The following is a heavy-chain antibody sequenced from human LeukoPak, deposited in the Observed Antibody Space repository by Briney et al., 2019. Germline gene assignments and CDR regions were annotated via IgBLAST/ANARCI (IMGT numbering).Heavy chain of an antibody. CDR1: GGSISSGSYY. CDR3: ATGRGYDFWSGYIDAFDI. V-gene: IGHV4-61*02. J-gene: IGHJ3*02. Sequence: SETLSLTCTVSGGSISSGSYYWSWIRQPAGKGLEWIGRIYTSGSTNYNPSLKSRVTISVDTSKNQFSLKLSSVTAADTAVYYCATGRGYDFWSGYIDAFDIWGQGTMVTVSS. CDR2: IYTSGST. D-gene: IGHD3-3*01.